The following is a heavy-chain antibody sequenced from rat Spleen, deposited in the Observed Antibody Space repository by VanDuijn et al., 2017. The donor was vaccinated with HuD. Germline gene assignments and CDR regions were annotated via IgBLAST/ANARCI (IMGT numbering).Heavy chain of an antibody. D-gene: IGHD1-8*01. CDR1: GFTFSDYG. V-gene: IGHV5-29*01. CDR3: AREGLYSSYGVMDA. J-gene: IGHJ4*01. Sequence: EVQLVESDGGLVQPGRSLKLSCAASGFTFSDYGVAWVRQAPTTGLEWVATISYGDSSGHSGTYYRDSVKGRFTMSRDNDKSTLYLQMDSLRSEDTATYSCAREGLYSSYGVMDAWGQGASVTVSS. CDR2: ISYGDSSGHSGT.